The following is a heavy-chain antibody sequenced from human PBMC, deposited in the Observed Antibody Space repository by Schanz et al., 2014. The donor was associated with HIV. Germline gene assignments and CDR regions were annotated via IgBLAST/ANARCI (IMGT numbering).Heavy chain of an antibody. CDR2: INDSGDT. Sequence: QVQLQQWGAGLLKPSETLSLTCAVYGGPFSGYYWSWIRQSPGKGLEWIGEINDSGDTNFNPSLKSRVTMSIDASKNQFSLKLSSFTAADTAIYYCARDNHVVPAAVWGQGTLVTVSS. J-gene: IGHJ4*02. CDR1: GGPFSGYY. V-gene: IGHV4-34*01. CDR3: ARDNHVVPAAV. D-gene: IGHD2-2*01.